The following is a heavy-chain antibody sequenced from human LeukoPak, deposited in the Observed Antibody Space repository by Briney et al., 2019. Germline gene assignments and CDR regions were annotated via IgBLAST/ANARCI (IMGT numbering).Heavy chain of an antibody. J-gene: IGHJ4*02. CDR3: ARGPRGILTGYYFDY. CDR2: IYSGGST. D-gene: IGHD3-9*01. Sequence: PGGSLRLSCAASGFTVSSNCMSWVRQAPGKGLEWVSVIYSGGSTYYADSVKGRFTISRDNSKNTLYLQMNSLRAEDTAVYYCARGPRGILTGYYFDYWGQGTLVTVSS. V-gene: IGHV3-66*01. CDR1: GFTVSSNC.